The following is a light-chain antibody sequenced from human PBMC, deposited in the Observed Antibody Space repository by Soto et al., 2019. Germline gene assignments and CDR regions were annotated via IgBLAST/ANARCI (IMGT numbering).Light chain of an antibody. CDR1: QSVSSD. CDR2: AAS. J-gene: IGKJ1*01. Sequence: EIVMTQSPATLSVSPGERATLSCRASQSVSSDLAWYQQKPGQTPSLLIYAASTRATGIPARFSGSVSGTEFTLTISSLQSEDFVVYYCQQYHNWPRTFGQGTKVEI. CDR3: QQYHNWPRT. V-gene: IGKV3-15*01.